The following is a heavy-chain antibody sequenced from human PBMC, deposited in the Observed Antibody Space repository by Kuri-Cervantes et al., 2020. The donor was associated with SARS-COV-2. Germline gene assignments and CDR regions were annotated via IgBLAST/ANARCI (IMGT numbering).Heavy chain of an antibody. CDR2: IYYSGST. J-gene: IGHJ6*03. CDR3: ARANYYMDV. CDR1: GYSISSGYY. Sequence: SETLSLTCAVSGYSISSGYYWGWIRQPPGKGLEWIGSIYYSGSTYYNPSLKSRVTISVDTSKNQFSLKLSSVTAADTAVYYCARANYYMDVWGKGTTVTVSS. V-gene: IGHV4-38-2*01.